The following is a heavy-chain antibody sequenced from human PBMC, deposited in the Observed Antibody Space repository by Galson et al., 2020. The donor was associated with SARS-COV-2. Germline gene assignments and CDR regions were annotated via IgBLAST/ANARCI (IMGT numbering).Heavy chain of an antibody. CDR1: GYTFNIYG. CDR2: ISARTGNT. J-gene: IGHJ4*02. Sequence: PSVKVSCRTSGYTFNIYGVNWVRQAPGHGLEWMGWISARTGNTHIAQSLQGRIALTTDTATSTAYLELRSLMSDDTAVYYCARATFGWLNDFWGQGTLITVSS. D-gene: IGHD3-3*01. CDR3: ARATFGWLNDF. V-gene: IGHV1-18*01.